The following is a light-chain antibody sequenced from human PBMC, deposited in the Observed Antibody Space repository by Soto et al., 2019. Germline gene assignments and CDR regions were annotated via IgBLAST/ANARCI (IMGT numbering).Light chain of an antibody. CDR2: DVS. V-gene: IGLV2-14*01. J-gene: IGLJ1*01. Sequence: QSLLTQHASVSGSPGQSITISCTGTSSNVGGYNYVSWYQQHPGKAPKLMIYDVSNRPSGVSNRFSGSKSGNTASLTISGLQAEDEADYYCSSYTSSSTLVFGTGTKLTVL. CDR3: SSYTSSSTLV. CDR1: SSNVGGYNY.